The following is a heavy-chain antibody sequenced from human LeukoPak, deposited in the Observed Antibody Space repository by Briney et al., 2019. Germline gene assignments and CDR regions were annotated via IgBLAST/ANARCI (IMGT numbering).Heavy chain of an antibody. Sequence: PGGSLRLSCAASGFTVSSDYMSWVRQAPGKGLEWVSVIYSGGSTYYADSVKGRFTNSRDKSKNTVYLQMNSLRFEDTAMYYCARNWFDPWVQGTLVTVSS. CDR2: IYSGGST. V-gene: IGHV3-53*05. CDR3: ARNWFDP. J-gene: IGHJ5*02. CDR1: GFTVSSDY.